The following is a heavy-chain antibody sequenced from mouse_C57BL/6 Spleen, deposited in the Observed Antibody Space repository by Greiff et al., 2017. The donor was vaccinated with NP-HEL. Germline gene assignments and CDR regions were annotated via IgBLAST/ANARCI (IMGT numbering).Heavy chain of an antibody. CDR3: ARAVAVVNYAMDD. CDR2: IYPGDGDT. V-gene: IGHV1-80*01. J-gene: IGHJ4*01. D-gene: IGHD1-1*01. CDR1: GYAFSSYW. Sequence: VQLQESGAELVKPGASVKISCKASGYAFSSYWMNWVKQRPGKGLEWIGQIYPGDGDTNYNGKFKGKATLTADKSSSTAYMQLSSLTSEDSAVYFCARAVAVVNYAMDDWGQGTSGTVSS.